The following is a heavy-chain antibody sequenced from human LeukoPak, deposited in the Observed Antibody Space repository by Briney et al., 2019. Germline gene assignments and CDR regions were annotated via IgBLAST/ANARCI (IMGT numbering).Heavy chain of an antibody. J-gene: IGHJ3*02. CDR2: IYPGDSDT. CDR3: ARLSYDSSGYRGGAFDI. D-gene: IGHD3-22*01. Sequence: GESLKISCKNSGYNFTNYWIGWVRQMPGKGLEWMGIIYPGDSDTRYSPSFQGQVTISADKSISTAYLQWSSLKASDTAMYYCARLSYDSSGYRGGAFDIWGQGTMVTVSS. V-gene: IGHV5-51*01. CDR1: GYNFTNYW.